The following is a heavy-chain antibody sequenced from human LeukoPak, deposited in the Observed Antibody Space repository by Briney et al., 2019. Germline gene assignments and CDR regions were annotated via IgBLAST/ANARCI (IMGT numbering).Heavy chain of an antibody. CDR1: GFTFSTYA. CDR2: ISGSGEDT. Sequence: GGSLRPSCAASGFTFSTYAMIWVRQAPGKGLEWVSAISGSGEDTYYADSVRGRFTISRDNSENSLSLQMNRLRAEDTAVYHCARLSGTSGTSSRVLHYWGQGTLVTVSS. D-gene: IGHD1-1*01. J-gene: IGHJ4*02. V-gene: IGHV3-23*01. CDR3: ARLSGTSGTSSRVLHY.